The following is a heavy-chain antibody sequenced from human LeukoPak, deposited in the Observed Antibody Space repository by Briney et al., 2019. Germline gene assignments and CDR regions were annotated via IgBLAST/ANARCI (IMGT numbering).Heavy chain of an antibody. CDR2: IGGNSYYT. D-gene: IGHD1-26*01. Sequence: PGGSLRLSCAASGFIFSDYYMSWIRQTPEKGLEWVSYIGGNSYYTNYADSVKGRFTISRDNAKNSLYLQMNSLRAEDTAVYYCARGSWRGATLWGQGTLVTVSS. V-gene: IGHV3-11*03. CDR1: GFIFSDYY. CDR3: ARGSWRGATL. J-gene: IGHJ4*02.